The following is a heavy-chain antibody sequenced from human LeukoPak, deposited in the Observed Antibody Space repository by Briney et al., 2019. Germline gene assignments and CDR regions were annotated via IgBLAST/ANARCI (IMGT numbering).Heavy chain of an antibody. CDR3: AKDRGVVVPAAMNR. J-gene: IGHJ5*02. V-gene: IGHV3-23*01. CDR2: ISGSGGST. Sequence: RSGGSLRLSCAASGFTFSSYGMHWVRQAPGKGLEWVSAISGSGGSTYYADSVKGRFTISRDNSKNTLYLQMNSLRAEDTAVYYCAKDRGVVVPAAMNRWGQGTLVTVSS. D-gene: IGHD2-2*01. CDR1: GFTFSSYG.